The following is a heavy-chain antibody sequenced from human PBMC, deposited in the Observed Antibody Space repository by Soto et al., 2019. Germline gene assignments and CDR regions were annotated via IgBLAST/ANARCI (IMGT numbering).Heavy chain of an antibody. CDR2: ISYDGSNK. J-gene: IGHJ6*02. Sequence: PGGSLRLSCAASGFTFSSYGMHWVRQAPGKGLEWVAVISYDGSNKYYADSVKGRFTISRDNSKNTLYLQMNSLRAEDTAVYYCAKSYYDILTGLNYYYGMDVWGQGTTVTVSS. CDR3: AKSYYDILTGLNYYYGMDV. V-gene: IGHV3-30*18. D-gene: IGHD3-9*01. CDR1: GFTFSSYG.